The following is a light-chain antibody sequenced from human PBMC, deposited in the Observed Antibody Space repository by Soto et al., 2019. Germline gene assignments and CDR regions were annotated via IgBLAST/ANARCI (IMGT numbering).Light chain of an antibody. Sequence: QSVLTQPPSVSGAPGQGVAISCTGTNSSIGAGYDVQWYQHLPGRAPRLLVHGNNNRPSGVPDRFSASKSGTSASLAITGLQTEDEGDYYCQSYDNGLGGQVVFGGGTKVTVL. J-gene: IGLJ3*02. CDR2: GNN. CDR1: NSSIGAGYD. CDR3: QSYDNGLGGQVV. V-gene: IGLV1-40*01.